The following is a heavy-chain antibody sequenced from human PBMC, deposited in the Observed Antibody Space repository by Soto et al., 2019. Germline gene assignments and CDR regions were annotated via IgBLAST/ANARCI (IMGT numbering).Heavy chain of an antibody. J-gene: IGHJ3*02. V-gene: IGHV3-23*01. CDR1: GFTFSSYG. CDR3: AKDGYYYDSSGYYSDAFDI. Sequence: GGSLRLSCAASGFTFSSYGMHWVRQAPGKGLEWVSAISGSGGSTYYADSVKGRFTISRDNSKNTLYLQMNSLRAEDTAVYYCAKDGYYYDSSGYYSDAFDIWGQGTMVTVSS. D-gene: IGHD3-22*01. CDR2: ISGSGGST.